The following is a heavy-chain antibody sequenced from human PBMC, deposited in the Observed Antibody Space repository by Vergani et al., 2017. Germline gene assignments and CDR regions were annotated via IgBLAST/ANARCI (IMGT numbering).Heavy chain of an antibody. D-gene: IGHD1-26*01. J-gene: IGHJ4*02. V-gene: IGHV3-21*01. CDR2: ISSSSSYI. CDR1: GFTFSSYS. CDR3: AREPRKGIVGATDY. Sequence: EVQLLDSGGGLVQPGGSLRLSCAASGFTFSSYSMNWVRQAPGKGLEWVSSISSSSSYIYYADSVKGRFTISRDNAKNSLYLQMNSLRAEDTAVYYCAREPRKGIVGATDYWGQGTLVTVAS.